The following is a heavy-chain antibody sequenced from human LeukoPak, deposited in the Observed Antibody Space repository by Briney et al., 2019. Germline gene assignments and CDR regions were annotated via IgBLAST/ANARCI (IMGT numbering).Heavy chain of an antibody. CDR1: GFTFSSYS. CDR2: ISSSSSYI. V-gene: IGHV3-21*01. J-gene: IGHJ4*02. D-gene: IGHD3-22*01. CDR3: ARWRLGDSSGYADY. Sequence: GGSLILSCAASGFTFSSYSMNWVRQAPGKGLEWVSSISSSSSYIYYADSVKGRFTISRDNAKNSLYLQMNSLRAEDTAAYYCARWRLGDSSGYADYWGQGTLVTVSS.